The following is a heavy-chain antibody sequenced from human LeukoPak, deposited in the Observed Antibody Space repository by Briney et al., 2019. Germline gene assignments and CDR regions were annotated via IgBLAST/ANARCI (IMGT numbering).Heavy chain of an antibody. D-gene: IGHD3-10*01. CDR3: ARGAPSTSYGSGSYYTANGY. CDR2: INPNSGGT. V-gene: IGHV1-2*02. CDR1: GYAFRTYD. Sequence: ASVKVSCKASGYAFRTYDINWVRQAPGQGLEWMGWINPNSGGTNYAQKFQGRVTMTRDTSISTAYMELSRLRSDDTAVYYCARGAPSTSYGSGSYYTANGYWGQGTLVTVSS. J-gene: IGHJ4*02.